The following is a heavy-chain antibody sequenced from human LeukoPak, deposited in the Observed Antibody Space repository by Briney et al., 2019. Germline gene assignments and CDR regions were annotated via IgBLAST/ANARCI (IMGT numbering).Heavy chain of an antibody. CDR1: GFTLSSYS. Sequence: PGGSLRLSCAASGFTLSSYSMSWVRQAPGKGLEWVSSITSSSSSYIYYADSVKGRFTMSRDNAKNSLYLQMNSLRAEDTAVYYCERDFGGYNNDYWGQGTLVTVSS. D-gene: IGHD5-24*01. V-gene: IGHV3-21*01. CDR2: ITSSSSSYI. CDR3: ERDFGGYNNDY. J-gene: IGHJ4*02.